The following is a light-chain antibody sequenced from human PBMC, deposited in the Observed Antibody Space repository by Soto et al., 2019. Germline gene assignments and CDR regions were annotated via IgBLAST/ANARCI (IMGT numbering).Light chain of an antibody. CDR3: QEYNNWPALT. V-gene: IGKV3-15*01. J-gene: IGKJ4*01. Sequence: EIVMTQSPATLSVSPGERATLSCMASQSISNNLAWYQQKPGQAPRLLISGASTRATGIPARFSGSGSGREFTLTISSLQSEDFALYYCQEYNNWPALTVGGGTKVDIK. CDR1: QSISNN. CDR2: GAS.